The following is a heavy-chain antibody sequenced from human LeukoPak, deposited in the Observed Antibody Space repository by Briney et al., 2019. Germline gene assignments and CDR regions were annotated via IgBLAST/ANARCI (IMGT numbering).Heavy chain of an antibody. CDR3: AKRASITMIVVIPHFDY. J-gene: IGHJ4*02. V-gene: IGHV3-23*01. D-gene: IGHD3-22*01. CDR1: GFTLSSYA. CDR2: ISGSGGST. Sequence: PGGSLRLSCAASGFTLSSYAMSWVRQAPGKGLEWVSAISGSGGSTYYADSVKGRFTISRDNSKNTLYLQMNSLRAEDTAVHYCAKRASITMIVVIPHFDYWGQGTLVTVSS.